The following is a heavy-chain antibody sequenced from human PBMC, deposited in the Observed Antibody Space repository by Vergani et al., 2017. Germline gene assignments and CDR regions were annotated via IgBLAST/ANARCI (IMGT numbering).Heavy chain of an antibody. Sequence: QVQLQQWGAGLLKPSETLSLTCAVYGGSFSGYYWSWIRQPPGKGLEWIGEINHSGSTNYNPSLKSRVTISVDTSKNQFSLKLSSVTDTDTAVYYCARGFVTPPWSVWGQGTTVTVSS. D-gene: IGHD1-1*01. J-gene: IGHJ6*02. CDR1: GGSFSGYY. V-gene: IGHV4-34*01. CDR3: ARGFVTPPWSV. CDR2: INHSGST.